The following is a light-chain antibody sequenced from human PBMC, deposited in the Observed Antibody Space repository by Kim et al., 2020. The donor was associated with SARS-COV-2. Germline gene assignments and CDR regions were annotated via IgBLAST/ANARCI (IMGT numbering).Light chain of an antibody. V-gene: IGKV1-5*03. J-gene: IGKJ2*01. Sequence: SASVGDRVTITCRASQSISSWLAWYQQKPGKAPKLLIYKASSLESGVPSRFRGSGYGTEFTLTISSLQPDDFATYYCQQYNSYLYTFGQGTKLEI. CDR3: QQYNSYLYT. CDR1: QSISSW. CDR2: KAS.